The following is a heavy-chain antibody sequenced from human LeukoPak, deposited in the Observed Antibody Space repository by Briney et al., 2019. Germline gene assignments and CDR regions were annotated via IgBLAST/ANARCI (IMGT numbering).Heavy chain of an antibody. J-gene: IGHJ4*02. Sequence: PGGSLRLSCAASGFTFSGYGMHWVRQAPGKWLEWVAFIRYDGSNKYYADSVKGRFTISRDNSKNTLYLQMNSLRAEDTAVYYCAKSKTAVAEAGVDYWGQGTLVTVSS. CDR2: IRYDGSNK. V-gene: IGHV3-30*02. CDR3: AKSKTAVAEAGVDY. D-gene: IGHD6-19*01. CDR1: GFTFSGYG.